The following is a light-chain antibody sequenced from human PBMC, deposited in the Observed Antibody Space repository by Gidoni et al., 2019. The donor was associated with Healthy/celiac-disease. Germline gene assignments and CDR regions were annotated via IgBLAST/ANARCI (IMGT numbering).Light chain of an antibody. CDR3: QQRSNWQFT. CDR1: QSVSSY. CDR2: DAS. Sequence: EIVLTQSPATLSWSPGERATLSCRASQSVSSYFAWYHQKPGQAPRLLIYDASNRATGIPARFSGSGSGTDFTLTISSLEPEDFAVYCCQQRSNWQFTFGPGTKVDIK. V-gene: IGKV3-11*01. J-gene: IGKJ3*01.